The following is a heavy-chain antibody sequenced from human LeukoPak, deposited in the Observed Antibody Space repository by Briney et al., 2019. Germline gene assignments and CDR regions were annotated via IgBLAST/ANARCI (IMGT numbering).Heavy chain of an antibody. CDR2: ISGSGGST. V-gene: IGHV3-23*01. CDR1: GFTFSTYW. J-gene: IGHJ4*02. Sequence: PGGSLRLSCAASGFTFSTYWMSWVRQAPGKGLEWVSAISGSGGSTYYEDSEKGRFSISRDNSKNTLYLQMNSLRAEDTAVYYCAKGGYGEYFDYWGQGTLVTVSS. CDR3: AKGGYGEYFDY. D-gene: IGHD4-17*01.